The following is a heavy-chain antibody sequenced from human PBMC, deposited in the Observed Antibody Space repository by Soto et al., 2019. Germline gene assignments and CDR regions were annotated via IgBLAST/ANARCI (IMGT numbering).Heavy chain of an antibody. CDR2: INNDGSNT. V-gene: IGHV3-74*01. CDR1: GFTFSTYW. J-gene: IGHJ6*02. CDR3: ARDPMIGTTDYGLDV. Sequence: EVQLVESGGGLVQPGGSLRLSCAASGFTFSTYWMHWVRQPPGKGLVWVSRINNDGSNTAYAYSVKGRFTISRDNAQSTLYLQMNSLRAEDTAVYYCARDPMIGTTDYGLDVWGQGTTVSVSS. D-gene: IGHD1-7*01.